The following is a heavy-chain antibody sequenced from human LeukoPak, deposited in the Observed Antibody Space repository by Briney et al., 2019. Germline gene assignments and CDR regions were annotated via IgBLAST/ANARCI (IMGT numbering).Heavy chain of an antibody. V-gene: IGHV3-23*01. CDR2: ISGSGGST. D-gene: IGHD6-19*01. J-gene: IGHJ4*02. Sequence: GGSLRLSCAASGFTFSSYAMSWVRQAPGKGLERVSAISGSGGSTYYADSVKGRFTISRDNSKNTLYLQMNSLRAEDTAVYYCAKDLSSGPANFDYWGQGTLVTVSS. CDR3: AKDLSSGPANFDY. CDR1: GFTFSSYA.